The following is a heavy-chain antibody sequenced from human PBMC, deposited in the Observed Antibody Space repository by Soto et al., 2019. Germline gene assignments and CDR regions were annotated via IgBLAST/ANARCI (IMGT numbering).Heavy chain of an antibody. J-gene: IGHJ4*02. V-gene: IGHV4-34*01. Sequence: QVQLQQWGAGLLKPSETLSLTCAVYGGSFSGYYWSWIRQPPGKGLEWIGEINHSGSTNYNPSLKSRVTISVDTSKNQLSLKLSSVTAADTAVYYCARGADSSGYYVGYNYFDYWGQGTLVTVSS. CDR2: INHSGST. CDR3: ARGADSSGYYVGYNYFDY. D-gene: IGHD3-22*01. CDR1: GGSFSGYY.